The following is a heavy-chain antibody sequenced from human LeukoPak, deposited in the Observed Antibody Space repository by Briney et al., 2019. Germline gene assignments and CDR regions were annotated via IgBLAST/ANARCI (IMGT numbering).Heavy chain of an antibody. CDR1: GGSISSYY. CDR3: LRGPRYFDWLLSGHDAFDI. V-gene: IGHV4-59*01. D-gene: IGHD3-9*01. J-gene: IGHJ3*02. CDR2: IYYSGST. Sequence: SETLSLTCTVSGGSISSYYWSWIRQPPGKGLEWIGYIYYSGSTNYNPSLKSRVTISVDTSKNQFSLKLSSVTAADTAVYYCLRGPRYFDWLLSGHDAFDIWGQGTTVTVSS.